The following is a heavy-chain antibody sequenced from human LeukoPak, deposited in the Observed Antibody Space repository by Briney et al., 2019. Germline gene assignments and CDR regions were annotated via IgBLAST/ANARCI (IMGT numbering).Heavy chain of an antibody. D-gene: IGHD3-10*01. Sequence: SETLSLTCTVSGGSISSSSYYWGWIRQPPGKGLEWIGNIYYSGSAYYNPSLESRVTISVDTSKNQFSLKLSSVTAADTAVYYCARLNYYDSGSYYFDFWGQGTLVTVSS. CDR3: ARLNYYDSGSYYFDF. CDR2: IYYSGSA. CDR1: GGSISSSSYY. V-gene: IGHV4-39*01. J-gene: IGHJ4*02.